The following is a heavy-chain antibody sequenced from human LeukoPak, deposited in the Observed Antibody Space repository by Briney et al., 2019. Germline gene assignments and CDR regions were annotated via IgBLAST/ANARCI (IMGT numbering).Heavy chain of an antibody. J-gene: IGHJ6*03. Sequence: GGSLRLSCAASNFMFSNYDMNWARQAPGKGLEWVAFIRYDGSYKNVAESVQGRFIISRDNSRNTMYLQMNRLRAEDTAVYYCARPDLITIFGVVITQPHYYYYMDVWGKGTTVTVSS. CDR2: IRYDGSYK. CDR3: ARPDLITIFGVVITQPHYYYYMDV. CDR1: NFMFSNYD. D-gene: IGHD3-3*01. V-gene: IGHV3-30*02.